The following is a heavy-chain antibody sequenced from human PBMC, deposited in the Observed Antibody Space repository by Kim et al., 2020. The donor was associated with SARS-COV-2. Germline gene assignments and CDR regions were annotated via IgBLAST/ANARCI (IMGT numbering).Heavy chain of an antibody. D-gene: IGHD2-2*01. CDR1: GYTFTSYD. CDR3: ARGRYCSSTSCFNLHNWFDP. Sequence: ASVKVSCKASGYTFTSYDINWVRQATGQGLEWMGWMNPNSGNTGYAQKFQGRVTMTRNTSISTAYMELSSLRSEDTAVYYCARGRYCSSTSCFNLHNWFDPWGQGTLVTVSS. V-gene: IGHV1-8*01. CDR2: MNPNSGNT. J-gene: IGHJ5*02.